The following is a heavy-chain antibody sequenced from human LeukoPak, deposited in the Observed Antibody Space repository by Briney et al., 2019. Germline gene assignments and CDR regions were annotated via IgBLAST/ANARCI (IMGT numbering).Heavy chain of an antibody. D-gene: IGHD1-26*01. CDR3: ASKPFLSGSSDY. V-gene: IGHV4-38-2*01. Sequence: SETLSLTCAVSGYSISSGYYWGWIRQPPGKGLEWIGSIYHSGSTYYNPSLKSRVTISVDTSKNQFSLNLSSVTAADTAVYYCASKPFLSGSSDYWGQGTLVTVSS. CDR2: IYHSGST. CDR1: GYSISSGYY. J-gene: IGHJ4*02.